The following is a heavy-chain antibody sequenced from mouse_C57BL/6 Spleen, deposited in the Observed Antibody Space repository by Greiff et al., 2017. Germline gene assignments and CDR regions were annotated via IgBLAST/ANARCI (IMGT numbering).Heavy chain of an antibody. CDR1: GFTFSSYA. V-gene: IGHV5-4*01. CDR3: ARDHYSNYVDAMDY. CDR2: ISDGGSYT. J-gene: IGHJ4*01. Sequence: EVQLVESGGGLVKPGGSLKLSCAASGFTFSSYAMSWVRQTPEKRLEWVATISDGGSYTYYPDNVKGRFTISRDNAKNNLYLQMSHLKSEDTAMYYCARDHYSNYVDAMDYWGQGTSVTVAS. D-gene: IGHD2-5*01.